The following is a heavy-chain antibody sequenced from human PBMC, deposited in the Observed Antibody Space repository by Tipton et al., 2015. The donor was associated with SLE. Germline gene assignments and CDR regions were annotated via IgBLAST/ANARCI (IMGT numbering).Heavy chain of an antibody. CDR1: GGSISSHY. Sequence: TLSLTCTVSGGSISSHYWSWIRQPPGKGLEWIGEINHSGSTNYNPSLKSRVTISVDTSKNQFSLKLTSVTAADTAVYYCARTEVRGVIAMDVWGKGTTVTVSS. J-gene: IGHJ6*03. CDR2: INHSGST. CDR3: ARTEVRGVIAMDV. D-gene: IGHD3-10*01. V-gene: IGHV4-34*01.